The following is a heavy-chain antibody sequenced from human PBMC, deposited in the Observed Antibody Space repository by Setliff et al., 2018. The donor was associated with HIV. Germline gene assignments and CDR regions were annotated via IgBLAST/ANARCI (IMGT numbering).Heavy chain of an antibody. D-gene: IGHD6-19*01. Sequence: SETLSLTCTVPGSSISSTSYYWGWIRQPPGTGLEWIGEIDHSGSTNNNPSLKSRLTISVDTSKKQFSLRLTSLTAADTAAYFCARFSSTGWRRAFDVWGQGTRVTVSS. J-gene: IGHJ3*01. V-gene: IGHV4-39*07. CDR1: GSSISSTSYY. CDR3: ARFSSTGWRRAFDV. CDR2: IDHSGST.